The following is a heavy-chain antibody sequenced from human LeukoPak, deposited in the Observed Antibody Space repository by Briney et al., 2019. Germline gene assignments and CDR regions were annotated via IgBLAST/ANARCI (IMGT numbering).Heavy chain of an antibody. V-gene: IGHV3-53*01. CDR3: ARTAQDIVVVVAAINWFDP. J-gene: IGHJ5*02. CDR2: IYSGGST. D-gene: IGHD2-15*01. CDR1: GFTVSNNY. Sequence: GGSLRLSCAASGFTVSNNYMSWVRQAPGKGLEWVSVIYSGGSTYYADSVKGRFTISRDNSKNTLYLQMNSLRAEDTAVYYCARTAQDIVVVVAAINWFDPWGQGTLVTVSS.